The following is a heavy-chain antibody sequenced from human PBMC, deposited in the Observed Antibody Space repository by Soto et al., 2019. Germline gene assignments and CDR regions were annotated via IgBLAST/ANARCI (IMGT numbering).Heavy chain of an antibody. CDR3: ARSWSSSSELDFDY. D-gene: IGHD6-6*01. Sequence: PGGSLRLSCAASGFTFSSHAMHWVRQAPGKGLEWVAVISYDGSNKYYADSVKGRFTISRDNSKNTLYLQMNSLRAEDTAVYYCARSWSSSSELDFDYWGQGTLVTVSS. J-gene: IGHJ4*02. V-gene: IGHV3-30-3*01. CDR2: ISYDGSNK. CDR1: GFTFSSHA.